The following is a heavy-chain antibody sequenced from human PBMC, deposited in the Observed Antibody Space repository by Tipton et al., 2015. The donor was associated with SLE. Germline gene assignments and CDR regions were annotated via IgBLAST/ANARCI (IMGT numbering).Heavy chain of an antibody. D-gene: IGHD4-17*01. CDR2: IYYNGKT. Sequence: TLSLTCSVSGGSISSYYWSWIRQPPAKGLEWIGFIYYNGKTNYNSSLKSRVTISVDTSKSQFSLKLRSVTAADTAVYYCARHGTVNYYYYGMDVWGQGTTVTVSS. J-gene: IGHJ6*02. V-gene: IGHV4-59*08. CDR3: ARHGTVNYYYYGMDV. CDR1: GGSISSYY.